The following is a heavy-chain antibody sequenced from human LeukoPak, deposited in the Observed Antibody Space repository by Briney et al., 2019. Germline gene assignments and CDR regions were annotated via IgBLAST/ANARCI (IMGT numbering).Heavy chain of an antibody. V-gene: IGHV3-33*01. D-gene: IGHD3-10*01. J-gene: IGHJ3*02. Sequence: HSGGSLRLSCAASGFTFSSYGMHWVRQAPGKGLEWVAVIWYDGSNKYYADSVKGRFTISRDNSKNTLYLQMNSLRAGDTAVYYCARDYYGSGSYYNLLGAFDIWGQGTMVTVSS. CDR3: ARDYYGSGSYYNLLGAFDI. CDR2: IWYDGSNK. CDR1: GFTFSSYG.